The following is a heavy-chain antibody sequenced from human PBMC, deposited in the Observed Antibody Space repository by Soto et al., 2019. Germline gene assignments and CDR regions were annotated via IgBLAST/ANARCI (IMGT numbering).Heavy chain of an antibody. V-gene: IGHV3-23*01. Sequence: GSLRLSCAASGFTFSNYAMTWVRRAPGKGLEWVSSISGGGNTYYADSVKGRFTISRDNSKSTLYLQMDSLRVEDTAVYYCARHDSRGWYRDYWGQGTLVTVSS. CDR3: ARHDSRGWYRDY. CDR1: GFTFSNYA. D-gene: IGHD6-19*01. CDR2: ISGGGNT. J-gene: IGHJ4*02.